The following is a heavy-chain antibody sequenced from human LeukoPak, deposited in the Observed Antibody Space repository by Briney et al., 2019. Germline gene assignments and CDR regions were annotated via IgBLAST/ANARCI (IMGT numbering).Heavy chain of an antibody. CDR1: GGSFSGYY. CDR2: INHSGST. CDR3: ARGRGGGSSNY. Sequence: SETLSLTCAVYGGSFSGYYWSWIHQPPGKGLEWIGEINHSGSTNYNPSLKSRVTISVDTSKNQFSLKLSSVTAADTAVYYCARGRGGGSSNYWGQGTLVTASS. D-gene: IGHD2-15*01. J-gene: IGHJ4*02. V-gene: IGHV4-34*01.